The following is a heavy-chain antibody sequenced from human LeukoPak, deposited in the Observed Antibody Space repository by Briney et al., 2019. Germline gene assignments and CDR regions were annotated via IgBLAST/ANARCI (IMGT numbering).Heavy chain of an antibody. V-gene: IGHV1-69*06. D-gene: IGHD2-15*01. CDR1: GGTFSSYT. CDR2: IIPIFGTA. CDR3: ARSICYPGGSCYSVFDY. J-gene: IGHJ4*02. Sequence: ASVKVSCKASGGTFSSYTISWVRQAPGQGLEWMGGIIPIFGTANYAQKFQGRVTITADKSTSTAYMELSSLRSEDTAVYYCARSICYPGGSCYSVFDYWGQGTLVTVSS.